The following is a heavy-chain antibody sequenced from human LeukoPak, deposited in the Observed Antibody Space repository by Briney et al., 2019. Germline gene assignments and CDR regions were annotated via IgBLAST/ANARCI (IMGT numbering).Heavy chain of an antibody. CDR2: ISYDGSNK. CDR1: GFTFSSYA. CDR3: ARGRIVGATTSFYFDY. J-gene: IGHJ4*02. Sequence: GGSLRLSCAASGFTFSSYAMHWVRQAPGKGLEWVAVISYDGSNKYYADSVKGRFTISRDNSKNTLYLQMNSLRAEDTAVYYCARGRIVGATTSFYFDYWGQGTLVTVSS. V-gene: IGHV3-30*14. D-gene: IGHD1-26*01.